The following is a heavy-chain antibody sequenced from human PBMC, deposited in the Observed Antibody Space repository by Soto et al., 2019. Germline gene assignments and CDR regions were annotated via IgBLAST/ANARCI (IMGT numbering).Heavy chain of an antibody. D-gene: IGHD3-9*01. Sequence: ASVKVSCKASGGTFSSYAISWVRQAPGQGLEWMGGIIPIFGTANYAQKFQGRVTITADESTSTAYMELSSLRSEDTAVYYCALARQYYDILTGYYDYWGQGTLVTVS. J-gene: IGHJ4*02. CDR2: IIPIFGTA. CDR1: GGTFSSYA. V-gene: IGHV1-69*13. CDR3: ALARQYYDILTGYYDY.